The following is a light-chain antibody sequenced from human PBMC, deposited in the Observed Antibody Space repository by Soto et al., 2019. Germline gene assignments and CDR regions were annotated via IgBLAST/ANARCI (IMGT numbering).Light chain of an antibody. CDR2: DSS. V-gene: IGKV3-15*01. J-gene: IGKJ2*01. CDR3: QQYNNWPFP. Sequence: EIVMTQSPATLSESPGRWATLSCRASQVVSNSVAWYQQKPGQTPRLLIFDSSTRATVAPARLSGAGSGTEFALPISSLQSEDFVVYCCQQYNNWPFPFGQGTKLEIK. CDR1: QVVSNS.